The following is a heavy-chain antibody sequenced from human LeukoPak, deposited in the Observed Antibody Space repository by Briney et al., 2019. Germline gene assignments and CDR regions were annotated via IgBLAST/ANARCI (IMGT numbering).Heavy chain of an antibody. J-gene: IGHJ4*02. D-gene: IGHD6-6*01. V-gene: IGHV4-59*01. Sequence: SETLSLTCTVSGGSISYYFWSWIRQTPGKGLEWIGYISYNGNTKYNPSLKSRVSISVDTSKNQFSLKLSSVTAADTAVYYCAREGLYSTSSYFDYWGQGTLVTVSS. CDR2: ISYNGNT. CDR3: AREGLYSTSSYFDY. CDR1: GGSISYYF.